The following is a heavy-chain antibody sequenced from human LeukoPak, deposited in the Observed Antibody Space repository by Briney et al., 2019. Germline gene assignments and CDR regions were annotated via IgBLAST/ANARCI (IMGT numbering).Heavy chain of an antibody. CDR3: VATFAYYDFWSGSNMDV. CDR2: IYTSGST. J-gene: IGHJ6*03. Sequence: PSQTLSLTCTVSGGSISSGSYYWSWIRQPAGKGLEWIGRIYTSGSTNYNPSLKSRVTISVDTSKNQFSLKLSSVTAADTAVYYCVATFAYYDFWSGSNMDVWGKGTTVTVSS. CDR1: GGSISSGSYY. D-gene: IGHD3-3*01. V-gene: IGHV4-61*02.